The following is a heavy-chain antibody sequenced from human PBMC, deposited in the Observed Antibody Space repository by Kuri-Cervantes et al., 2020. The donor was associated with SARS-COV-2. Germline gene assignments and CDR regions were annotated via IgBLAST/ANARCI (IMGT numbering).Heavy chain of an antibody. Sequence: SETLSLTCTVSGGSISSSGYYWGWIRQPPGKGLEWIGSIYYSGSTYYNPSLKSRVTISVDTSKNQFSLKLSSVTAADTAVYYCARGAYCSSTSCYNENYFDYWGQGTLVTVSS. CDR2: IYYSGST. V-gene: IGHV4-39*07. J-gene: IGHJ4*02. D-gene: IGHD2-2*02. CDR3: ARGAYCSSTSCYNENYFDY. CDR1: GGSISSSGYY.